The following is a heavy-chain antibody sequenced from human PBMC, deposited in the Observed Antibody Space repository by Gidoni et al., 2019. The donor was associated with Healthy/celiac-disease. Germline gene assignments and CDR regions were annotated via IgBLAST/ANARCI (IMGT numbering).Heavy chain of an antibody. V-gene: IGHV4-39*01. CDR2: IYYSGST. D-gene: IGHD2-2*01. CDR3: ASDVVVPAAMTVVY. CDR1: GGSIRSSSYY. J-gene: IGHJ4*02. Sequence: QLQLQESCPGLVKPSETLSLTCTVSGGSIRSSSYYWGWIRQPPGKGLEWIGSIYYSGSTYYNPSLKSRVTISVDTSKNQFSLKLSSVTAADTAVYYYASDVVVPAAMTVVYWGQGTLVTVSS.